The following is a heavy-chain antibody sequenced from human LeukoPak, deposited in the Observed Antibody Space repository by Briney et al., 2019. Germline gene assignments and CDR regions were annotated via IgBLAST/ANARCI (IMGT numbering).Heavy chain of an antibody. J-gene: IGHJ6*02. CDR3: ATSPTAMVSPMDV. CDR2: INPNSGGT. Sequence: GASVKVSCKASGYTFTGYYMHWVRQAPGQGLEWMGWINPNSGGTNYAQEFQGWVTMTRDTSISTAYMELSRLRSDDTAVYYCATSPTAMVSPMDVWGQGTTVTVSS. V-gene: IGHV1-2*04. CDR1: GYTFTGYY. D-gene: IGHD5-18*01.